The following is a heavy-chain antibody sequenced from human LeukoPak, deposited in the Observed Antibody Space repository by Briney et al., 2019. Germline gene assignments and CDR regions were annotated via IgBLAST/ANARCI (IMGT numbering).Heavy chain of an antibody. CDR1: GGSFSGYY. Sequence: SETLSLTCAVYGGSFSGYYWSWIRQPPGKGLEWIGEINHSGSTNYDPSLKSRVTISVDTSKSQFSLKLSSVTAADTAVYCCASFSGSYYFDYWGQGTLVTVSS. CDR3: ASFSGSYYFDY. CDR2: INHSGST. D-gene: IGHD1-26*01. J-gene: IGHJ4*02. V-gene: IGHV4-34*01.